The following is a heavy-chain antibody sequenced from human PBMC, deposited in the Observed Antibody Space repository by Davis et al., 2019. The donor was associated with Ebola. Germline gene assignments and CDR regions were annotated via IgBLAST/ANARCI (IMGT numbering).Heavy chain of an antibody. CDR3: ARDPGSSSRYYYYGMDV. CDR2: INQDASEK. J-gene: IGHJ6*02. V-gene: IGHV3-7*01. Sequence: GESLKISCEASGFTLRPYWMAWVRQAPGKGLEWVANINQDASEKYYLDFVKGRFTISRDNAKNSLYLQMNSLRAEDTAVYYCARDPGSSSRYYYYGMDVWGQGTTVTVSS. D-gene: IGHD6-6*01. CDR1: GFTLRPYW.